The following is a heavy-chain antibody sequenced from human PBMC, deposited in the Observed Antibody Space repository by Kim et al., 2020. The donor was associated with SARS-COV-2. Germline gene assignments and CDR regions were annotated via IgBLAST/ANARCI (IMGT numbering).Heavy chain of an antibody. Sequence: GGSLRLSCAASGFTVSSNYMSWVRQAPGKGLEWVSVIYSGGSTYYADSVKGRFTISRDNSKNTLYLQMNSLRAEDTAVYYCARDPPRYYDSSGYHRVVWGQGTTVTVSS. CDR2: IYSGGST. V-gene: IGHV3-53*01. CDR3: ARDPPRYYDSSGYHRVV. D-gene: IGHD3-22*01. J-gene: IGHJ6*02. CDR1: GFTVSSNY.